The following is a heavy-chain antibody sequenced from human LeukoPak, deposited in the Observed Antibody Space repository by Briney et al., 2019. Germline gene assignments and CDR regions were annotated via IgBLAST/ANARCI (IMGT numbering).Heavy chain of an antibody. J-gene: IGHJ6*03. CDR3: ARQLVSGWCVRYYYYMDV. Sequence: PSETLSLTCTVSGGSISSSSYYWGWIRQPPGKGLEWIGSIYYSGSTYYNPSLKSRVTISVDTSKNQFSLKLSSVTAADTAVYYCARQLVSGWCVRYYYYMDVWGKGTTVTISS. CDR2: IYYSGST. CDR1: GGSISSSSYY. V-gene: IGHV4-39*01. D-gene: IGHD6-19*01.